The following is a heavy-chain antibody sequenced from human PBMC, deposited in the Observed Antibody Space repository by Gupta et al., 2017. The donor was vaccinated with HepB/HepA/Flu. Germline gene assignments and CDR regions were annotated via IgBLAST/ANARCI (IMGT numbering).Heavy chain of an antibody. CDR3: ARGYCSSTSCYTPHNWFDP. V-gene: IGHV1-2*02. J-gene: IGHJ5*02. CDR2: INPNSGGT. Sequence: QVQLVQSGAEVKKPGASVKVSCTASGYTFTGYYMHWVRQAPGQGLEWMGWINPNSGGTNYAQKFQGRVTMTRDTSISTAYMELSRLRSDDTAVYYCARGYCSSTSCYTPHNWFDPWGQGTLVTVSS. CDR1: GYTFTGYY. D-gene: IGHD2-2*02.